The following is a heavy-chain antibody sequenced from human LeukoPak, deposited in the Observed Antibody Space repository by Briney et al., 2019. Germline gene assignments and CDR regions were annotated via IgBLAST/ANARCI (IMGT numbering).Heavy chain of an antibody. CDR1: GFTFSDYY. V-gene: IGHV3-11*04. D-gene: IGHD2-15*01. Sequence: GGSLRLSCAASGFTFSDYYMSWIRQAPGKGLEWVSYISSSGSTLYYADSVKGRITISRDNAKNSLYLQMNSLRAEDTAVYYCAKDRLTYYYYGMDVWGQGTTVTVSS. CDR3: AKDRLTYYYYGMDV. J-gene: IGHJ6*02. CDR2: ISSSGSTL.